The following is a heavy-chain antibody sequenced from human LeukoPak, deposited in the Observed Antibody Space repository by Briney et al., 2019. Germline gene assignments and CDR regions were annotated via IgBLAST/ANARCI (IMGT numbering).Heavy chain of an antibody. Sequence: PGGSLRLSCAASGFTFSDYYMSWIRQAPGKGLEWVSYISSSGSTIYYADSVKGRFTISRDNATKSLYLERISLRAEDTAVYYCARTPGRAPIDYWGQGTLVTVSS. CDR2: ISSSGSTI. CDR1: GFTFSDYY. V-gene: IGHV3-11*01. J-gene: IGHJ4*02. CDR3: ARTPGRAPIDY. D-gene: IGHD3-10*01.